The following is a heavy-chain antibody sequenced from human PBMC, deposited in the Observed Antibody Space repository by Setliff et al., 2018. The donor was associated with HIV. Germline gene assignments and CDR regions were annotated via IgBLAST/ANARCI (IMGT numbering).Heavy chain of an antibody. V-gene: IGHV1-2*02. CDR2: INPNSGGT. J-gene: IGHJ3*01. CDR1: GYTFTTDY. Sequence: ASVKVSCKASGYTFTTDYMHWVRQAPGQGLEWMGWINPNSGGTNYAQKFQGRVTMTRDTSINTAYMELSSLRSEDTAVYYCARRIAFDVWGQGTMVTVSS. CDR3: ARRIAFDV.